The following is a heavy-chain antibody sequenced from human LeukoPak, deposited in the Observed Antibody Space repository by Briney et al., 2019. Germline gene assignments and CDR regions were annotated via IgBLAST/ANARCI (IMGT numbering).Heavy chain of an antibody. CDR2: ISGSGGST. Sequence: GGSLRLSCAASGFTFSSYAMSWVRQAPGKGLEWVSAISGSGGSTYYADSVKGRFTISRDNSKNTLYLQMNSLRAEDTAVYYCAKGGYCSSTICYTDYYYYGMDVWGQGTTVTVSS. J-gene: IGHJ6*02. CDR3: AKGGYCSSTICYTDYYYYGMDV. CDR1: GFTFSSYA. V-gene: IGHV3-23*01. D-gene: IGHD2-2*02.